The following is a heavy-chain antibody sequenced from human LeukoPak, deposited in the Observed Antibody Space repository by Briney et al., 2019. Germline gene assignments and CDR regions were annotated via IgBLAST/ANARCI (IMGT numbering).Heavy chain of an antibody. CDR2: INQDGTEK. CDR3: AKDRHAPGRYCSSTTCFPFDP. D-gene: IGHD2-2*01. J-gene: IGHJ5*02. CDR1: GFTFSNFW. V-gene: IGHV3-7*03. Sequence: GGSLRLSCADSGFTFSNFWMSWVRQAPGKGLEWVANINQDGTEKYYVDSVKGRFTISRDNAKTSLYLQMNSLRAEDTAVYYCAKDRHAPGRYCSSTTCFPFDPWGQGTLVTVSS.